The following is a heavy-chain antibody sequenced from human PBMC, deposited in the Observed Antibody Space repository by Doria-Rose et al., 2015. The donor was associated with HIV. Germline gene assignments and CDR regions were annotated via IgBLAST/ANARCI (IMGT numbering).Heavy chain of an antibody. Sequence: QVQLVQSGPGLVKPSETLSLTCSVSGGSISHYYWSWIRQPPGKGLEYIGDIFYTESTNYSPSLKSRVSISIDTSKSKFSLRLSSVAAADTAVYYCARVLSRTYDYWGPGTLVTIA. D-gene: IGHD2-2*01. CDR1: GGSISHYY. V-gene: IGHV4-59*01. J-gene: IGHJ4*02. CDR3: ARVLSRTYDY. CDR2: IFYTEST.